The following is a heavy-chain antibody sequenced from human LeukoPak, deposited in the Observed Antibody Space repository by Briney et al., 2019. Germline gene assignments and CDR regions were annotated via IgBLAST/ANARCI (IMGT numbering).Heavy chain of an antibody. D-gene: IGHD3-10*01. V-gene: IGHV3-53*01. CDR2: IYSGDST. CDR1: GFTVSSNY. CDR3: ARRKNGSRSGSGRSSYWYFDL. J-gene: IGHJ2*01. Sequence: PGGSLRLSCAASGFTVSSNYMSWVRHAPGKGLELVSVIYSGDSTYYADSVKGRFTISRDNSKNTLYLQMNSLRAEDTAVYYCARRKNGSRSGSGRSSYWYFDLWGRGTLVTVSS.